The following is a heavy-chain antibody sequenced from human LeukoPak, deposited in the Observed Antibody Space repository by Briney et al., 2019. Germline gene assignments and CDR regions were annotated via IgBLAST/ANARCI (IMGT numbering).Heavy chain of an antibody. Sequence: PSETLSLTCTVSGGSVSSSSYYWGWIRQPPGKGLEWIGSIYYSGSTYYNPSLKSRVTISVDTSKNQLSLKLSSVTAADTAVYYCARVYGGKSCHFDYWGQGTLVTVSS. CDR2: IYYSGST. CDR3: ARVYGGKSCHFDY. J-gene: IGHJ4*02. D-gene: IGHD4-23*01. V-gene: IGHV4-39*01. CDR1: GGSVSSSSYY.